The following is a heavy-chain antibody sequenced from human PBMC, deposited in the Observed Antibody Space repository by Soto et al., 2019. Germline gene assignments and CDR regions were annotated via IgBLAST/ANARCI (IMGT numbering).Heavy chain of an antibody. CDR3: AITPVAGRGGAFDI. J-gene: IGHJ3*02. CDR2: IYYSGST. CDR1: AGSISSSNYY. V-gene: IGHV4-39*01. Sequence: QLQLQESGPGLVKPSETLSLTCTVSAGSISSSNYYWGWIRQPPGKGMEWIGNIYYSGSTYYNPSLKSRVTISINTSKKQFSLRLTSVTAADTAVYYCAITPVAGRGGAFDIWGQGTMVTVSS. D-gene: IGHD2-15*01.